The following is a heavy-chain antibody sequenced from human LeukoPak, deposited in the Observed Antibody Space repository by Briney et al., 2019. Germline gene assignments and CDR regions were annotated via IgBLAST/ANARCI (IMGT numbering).Heavy chain of an antibody. J-gene: IGHJ4*02. D-gene: IGHD3-22*01. CDR2: INHSGST. Sequence: SETLSLTCAVYGGSLSGYYWSWIRQPPGKGLEWIGEINHSGSTNYNPSLKSRVTISVDRSKNQFSLKLSSVTAADTAVYYCVRTVPEYYYDSSGFFFDHWGQGTLVTVSS. CDR3: VRTVPEYYYDSSGFFFDH. CDR1: GGSLSGYY. V-gene: IGHV4-34*01.